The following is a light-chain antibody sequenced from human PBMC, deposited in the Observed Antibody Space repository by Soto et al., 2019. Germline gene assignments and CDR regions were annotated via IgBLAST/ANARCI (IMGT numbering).Light chain of an antibody. Sequence: QSALTQPASVSGSPGQSITISCTGTSSDVGGYNYVSWYQQHPGKAPKLMIYDVSVRPSGVSNRFSGSKSGNTASLTISGLQAEDEAGYYCSSYTSSSTLYVFGIGTKVTVL. V-gene: IGLV2-14*01. CDR3: SSYTSSSTLYV. J-gene: IGLJ1*01. CDR1: SSDVGGYNY. CDR2: DVS.